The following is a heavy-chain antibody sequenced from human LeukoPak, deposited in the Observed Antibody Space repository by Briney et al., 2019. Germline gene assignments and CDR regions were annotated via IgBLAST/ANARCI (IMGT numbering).Heavy chain of an antibody. D-gene: IGHD6-6*01. CDR2: ISAYNDNT. V-gene: IGHV1-18*01. CDR1: GYSFTSNV. CDR3: ARDLPYSSSPKTPIDY. Sequence: GASVKVSCKASGYSFTSNVISWVRQAPGQGLEWMGWISAYNDNTNYAQNLQGRVTMTTDPSTRTAYMELRSLRSDDTAVYYCARDLPYSSSPKTPIDYWGQGTLVTVSS. J-gene: IGHJ4*02.